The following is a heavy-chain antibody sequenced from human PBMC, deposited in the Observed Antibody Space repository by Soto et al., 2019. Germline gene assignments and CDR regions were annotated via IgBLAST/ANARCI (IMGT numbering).Heavy chain of an antibody. V-gene: IGHV1-69*04. CDR3: AKDDGAGFKS. D-gene: IGHD1-26*01. CDR2: IFPLLAMV. J-gene: IGHJ4*02. Sequence: QVNLVQSGTEMKKPGSSVMVSCKVSGGDLSNSGISWVRQAPGQGLEWMGGIFPLLAMVDYSQKFQGRVTISADESTNTACRDLGSLRSEDTAVYNCAKDDGAGFKSWGQGTLVIVSS. CDR1: GGDLSNSG.